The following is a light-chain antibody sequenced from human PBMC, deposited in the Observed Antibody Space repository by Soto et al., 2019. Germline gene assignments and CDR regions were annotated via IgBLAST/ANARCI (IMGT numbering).Light chain of an antibody. Sequence: EIVMTQSPATLSVSPGEGATLSCRASQSISSKLAWYQQKPGQAPRLLIYAASTRFSGSGSGTEFTLTISSLQPEDLAVYYCQHYNDWRWTFGQGTKVEIK. CDR3: QHYNDWRWT. CDR1: QSISSK. CDR2: AAS. V-gene: IGKV3-15*01. J-gene: IGKJ1*01.